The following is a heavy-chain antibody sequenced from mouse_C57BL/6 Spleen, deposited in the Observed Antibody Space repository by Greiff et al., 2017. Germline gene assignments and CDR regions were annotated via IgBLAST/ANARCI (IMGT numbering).Heavy chain of an antibody. Sequence: WVKQRPGQGLEWIGELDPSDSYPHYHQKFKGKATLTVDTASIAVYMQLSSLTSEYSAVYYGARSGYGTWFAYWGQGTLVTVSA. D-gene: IGHD2-2*01. CDR2: LDPSDSYP. CDR3: ARSGYGTWFAY. J-gene: IGHJ3*01. V-gene: IGHV1-50*01.